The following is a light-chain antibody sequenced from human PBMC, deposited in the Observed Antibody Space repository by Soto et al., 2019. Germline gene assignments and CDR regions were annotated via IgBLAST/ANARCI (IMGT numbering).Light chain of an antibody. CDR3: CSYAGSSIFV. CDR1: NSDIGSYNL. CDR2: EVI. J-gene: IGLJ2*01. Sequence: QSVLTQPASVSGSPGQSITISCTGSNSDIGSYNLVSWYQHHPGKAPKLMISEVIKRPSGVSNRFSGSKSGNTASLTISGLQAEDEADYYCCSYAGSSIFVFGGGTQLTVL. V-gene: IGLV2-23*02.